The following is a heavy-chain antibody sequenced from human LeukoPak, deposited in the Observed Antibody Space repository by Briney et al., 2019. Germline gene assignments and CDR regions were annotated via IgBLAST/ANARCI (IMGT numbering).Heavy chain of an antibody. V-gene: IGHV1-2*06. CDR3: ARGRVVTLYYYYYYMDV. CDR1: GYTFTGYY. Sequence: ASVKVSCKASGYTFTGYYMHWVRQAPGQGLEWMGRINPNSGGTNYAQKSQGRVTMTRDTSISTAYMELSRLRSDDTAVYYCARGRVVTLYYYYYYMDVWGKGTTVTVSS. D-gene: IGHD3-22*01. J-gene: IGHJ6*03. CDR2: INPNSGGT.